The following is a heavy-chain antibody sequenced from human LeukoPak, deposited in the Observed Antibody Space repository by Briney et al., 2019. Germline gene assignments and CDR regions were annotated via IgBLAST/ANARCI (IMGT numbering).Heavy chain of an antibody. V-gene: IGHV3-21*01. CDR3: ARDTYNHPALFDY. J-gene: IGHJ4*02. D-gene: IGHD1-1*01. CDR1: GFTFSSYG. Sequence: GGSLRLSCAASGFTFSSYGMKWVRQAPGKGLEWVSSISSSSSYIYYADSVKGRFTISRDNAKNSLYLQMNSLRAEDTAVYYCARDTYNHPALFDYWGQGALVTVSS. CDR2: ISSSSSYI.